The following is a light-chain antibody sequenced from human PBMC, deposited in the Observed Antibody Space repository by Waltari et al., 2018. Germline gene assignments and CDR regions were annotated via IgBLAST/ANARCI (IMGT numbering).Light chain of an antibody. J-gene: IGKJ1*01. V-gene: IGKV1-8*01. CDR2: ATS. CDR3: QQYYNYPWT. Sequence: AIRMTQSPSSLSASTGDRVTITCRAGQAISSYLAWYQQKPGKAPKLLIYATSTLQSGVPSRFSGSGFGTDFTLTINCLQSEDFATYYCQQYYNYPWTFGQGTKVEIK. CDR1: QAISSY.